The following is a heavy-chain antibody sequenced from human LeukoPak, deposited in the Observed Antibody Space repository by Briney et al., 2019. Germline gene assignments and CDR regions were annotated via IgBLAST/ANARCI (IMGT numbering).Heavy chain of an antibody. CDR1: GFTFSSSA. D-gene: IGHD2-15*01. V-gene: IGHV3-23*01. CDR3: AKQLGYCSDGSCYFPY. J-gene: IGHJ4*02. CDR2: ISNNGGST. Sequence: PGGSLRLSCAASGFTFSSSAMSWVRQAPGKGLEWVSAISNNGGSTYYADSVQGRFTISRDNSKSTLCLQMNSLRAEDTAVYYCAKQLGYCSDGSCYFPYWGQGTLVTVSS.